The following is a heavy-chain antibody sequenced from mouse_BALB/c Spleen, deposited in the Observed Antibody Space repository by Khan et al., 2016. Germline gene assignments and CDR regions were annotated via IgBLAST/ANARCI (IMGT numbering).Heavy chain of an antibody. J-gene: IGHJ3*01. Sequence: QVQLKQSGPGLVAPSQSLSITCTVSGFSITSYGVGWVRQPPGKGLEWLGVIWGDGRTNYHSALISRLSISKDNSKSQVFVKLKRLQTDDTATYSCAKSGDGYFPAWLTYWGQGTLVTVSA. D-gene: IGHD2-3*01. CDR2: IWGDGRT. V-gene: IGHV2-3*01. CDR1: GFSITSYG. CDR3: AKSGDGYFPAWLTY.